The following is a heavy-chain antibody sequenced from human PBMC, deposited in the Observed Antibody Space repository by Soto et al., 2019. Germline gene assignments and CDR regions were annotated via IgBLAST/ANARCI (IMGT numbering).Heavy chain of an antibody. Sequence: PWGSLRLSCAASGFTFSDYYMSWIRQSPGKWLEWVSYISSSSSYTNYADSVKGRFTISRDNAKNSLYLQMNSLRAEDTAVYYCARSPKYSSSWYGGYYFDYWGQGTLVTVSS. CDR2: ISSSSSYT. CDR3: ARSPKYSSSWYGGYYFDY. CDR1: GFTFSDYY. D-gene: IGHD6-13*01. V-gene: IGHV3-11*06. J-gene: IGHJ4*02.